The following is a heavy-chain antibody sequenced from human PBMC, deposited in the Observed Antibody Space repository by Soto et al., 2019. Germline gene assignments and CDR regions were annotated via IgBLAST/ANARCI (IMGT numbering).Heavy chain of an antibody. Sequence: GSSVKVSCKVSGYTLTELSMHWVRQAPGKGLEWMGGFDPEDGETIYAQKFQGRVTMTKDTSTDTTYMELSSLRSDDTAVYYCATDERDHCSGTDCHYFDHWGQGTPVTVSS. J-gene: IGHJ4*02. CDR3: ATDERDHCSGTDCHYFDH. V-gene: IGHV1-24*01. D-gene: IGHD2-15*01. CDR2: FDPEDGET. CDR1: GYTLTELS.